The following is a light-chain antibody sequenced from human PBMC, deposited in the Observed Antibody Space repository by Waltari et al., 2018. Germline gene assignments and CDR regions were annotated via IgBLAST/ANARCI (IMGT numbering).Light chain of an antibody. CDR1: NIESKG. V-gene: IGLV3-21*02. CDR2: GDS. Sequence: SYVLTQAPSVSAAPGQTAMITCGGKNIESKGVHWYQQKPGQAPVLVVHGDSDRRPGIPGRFAGSNSGDTATLTISRVEAGDEADYYCQIWDSITDPVVFGGGTKLTVL. J-gene: IGLJ2*01. CDR3: QIWDSITDPVV.